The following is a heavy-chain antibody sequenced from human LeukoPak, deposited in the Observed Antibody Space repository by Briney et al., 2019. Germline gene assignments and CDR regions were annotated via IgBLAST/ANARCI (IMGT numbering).Heavy chain of an antibody. CDR3: ARMTSPDSSSWYFDY. D-gene: IGHD6-13*01. Sequence: SQTLSLTCAISGDSVSSNSAAWNWIRQSPSRGLEWLGRTYYRSKYYNDYAVSVKSRITINPDTSKNQFSLKLSSVTAADTAVYYCARMTSPDSSSWYFDYWGQGTLVTVSS. CDR1: GDSVSSNSAA. J-gene: IGHJ4*02. V-gene: IGHV6-1*01. CDR2: TYYRSKYYN.